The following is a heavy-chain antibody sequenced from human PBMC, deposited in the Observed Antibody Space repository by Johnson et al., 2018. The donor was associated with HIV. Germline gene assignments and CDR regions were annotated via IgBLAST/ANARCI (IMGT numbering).Heavy chain of an antibody. CDR2: ISSSGSTI. CDR3: TGDGPRDAFDI. V-gene: IGHV3-48*03. CDR1: GFTFDDYG. D-gene: IGHD2-21*02. J-gene: IGHJ3*02. Sequence: VQLVESGGGVVRPGGSLRLSCAASGFTFDDYGMSWVRQAPGKGLVWVSYISSSGSTIYSADSVKGRFTIHSDNAKNTLVLQMNSLRGEDTAVYYCTGDGPRDAFDIWGQGTVVTVSP.